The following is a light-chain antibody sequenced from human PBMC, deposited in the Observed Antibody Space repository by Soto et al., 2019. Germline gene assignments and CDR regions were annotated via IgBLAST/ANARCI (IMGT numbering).Light chain of an antibody. CDR2: EVT. J-gene: IGLJ1*01. CDR3: SSHTSSTTYL. Sequence: QSVLTQPASVSGSPGQSITISCTGTSRDVGAYNYVSWYQKHPGKAPKLIIFEVTYRPSEVSNRFSGSKSGNTASLTISGLQADDEAEYYCSSHTSSTTYLFRTATKVTAL. V-gene: IGLV2-14*01. CDR1: SRDVGAYNY.